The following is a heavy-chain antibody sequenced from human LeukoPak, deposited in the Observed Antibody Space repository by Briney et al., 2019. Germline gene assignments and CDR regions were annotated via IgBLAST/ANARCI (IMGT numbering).Heavy chain of an antibody. CDR3: ARRWNYKDAFDI. CDR1: GGFISSGTHY. J-gene: IGHJ3*02. Sequence: SQTLSLTCDVSGGFISSGTHYWTWVRQPVGKGLEWLGRVFTSGNLTYNSSLKSRLTISIDKSKNQFSLKLSSVTAADTAVYYCARRWNYKDAFDIWGRGTMVTVSS. CDR2: VFTSGNL. V-gene: IGHV4-61*02. D-gene: IGHD1-7*01.